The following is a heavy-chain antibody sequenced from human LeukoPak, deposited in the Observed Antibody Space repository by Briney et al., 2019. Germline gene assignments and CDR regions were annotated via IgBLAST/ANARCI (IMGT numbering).Heavy chain of an antibody. CDR2: IYSGGST. CDR3: ARVGNGYKGGGAFDI. V-gene: IGHV3-53*01. D-gene: IGHD5-18*01. CDR1: GFTVSSNY. Sequence: GGSLRLPCAASGFTVSSNYMSWVRQAPGKGLEWVSVIYSGGSTYYADSVKGRFTISRDNSKNTLYLQMNSLRAEDTAVYYCARVGNGYKGGGAFDIWGQGTMVTVSS. J-gene: IGHJ3*02.